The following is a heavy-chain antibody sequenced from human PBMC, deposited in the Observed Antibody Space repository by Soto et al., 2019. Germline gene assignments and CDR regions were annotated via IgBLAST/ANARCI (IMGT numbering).Heavy chain of an antibody. CDR3: ARVDVYGDYALAYNWFDP. CDR2: IIPIFGTA. CDR1: GGTFSSYA. J-gene: IGHJ5*02. V-gene: IGHV1-69*01. Sequence: QVQLVQSGAEVKKPGSSVKVSCKASGGTFSSYAISWVRQAPGQGLEWRGGIIPIFGTANYAQKFQGRVTITADESTSTAYMELSSLRSEDTAVYYCARVDVYGDYALAYNWFDPWGQGTLVTVSS. D-gene: IGHD4-17*01.